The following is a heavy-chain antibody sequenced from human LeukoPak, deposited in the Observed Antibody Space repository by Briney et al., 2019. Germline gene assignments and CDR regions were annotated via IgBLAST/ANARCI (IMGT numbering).Heavy chain of an antibody. V-gene: IGHV3-33*01. CDR3: ARESDYCSSTSCPFDY. CDR2: IWYDGSNK. CDR1: GFTFSSYG. Sequence: AGGSLRLSCAASGFTFSSYGMHWVRQAPGKGLEWVAVIWYDGSNKYYADSVKGRFTISGDNSKNTLYLQMNSLRAEDTAVYYCARESDYCSSTSCPFDYWGQGTLVTVSS. D-gene: IGHD2-2*01. J-gene: IGHJ4*02.